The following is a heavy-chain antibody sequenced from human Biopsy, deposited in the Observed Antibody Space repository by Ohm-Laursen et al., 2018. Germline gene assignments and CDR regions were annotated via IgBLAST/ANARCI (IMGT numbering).Heavy chain of an antibody. J-gene: IGHJ4*02. V-gene: IGHV4-59*01. CDR3: ARDDAVTVVRGLYY. CDR2: IYYSGTT. D-gene: IGHD2-21*02. Sequence: GTLSLTCAVSGGSISSYYWNWIRQPPGKGLEWIGYIYYSGTTDYSPSLKSRVTISIDKSKNQFFLKLSSVTAEDTAAYYCARDDAVTVVRGLYYWGQGALVTVSS. CDR1: GGSISSYY.